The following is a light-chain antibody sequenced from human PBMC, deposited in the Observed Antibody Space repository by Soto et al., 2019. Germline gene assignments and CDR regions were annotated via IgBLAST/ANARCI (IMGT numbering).Light chain of an antibody. CDR2: EVS. CDR1: QSLLHSDGKTY. J-gene: IGKJ1*01. Sequence: ILMTQTPLSLSIIPGQTASISCKSSQSLLHSDGKTYFYWYVQKAGQAPQPLIYEVSNRFSGVPERFSGSGSRTDFTLKISRVEADDVGIYYCMQGIDISWTFGQGTKVEIK. V-gene: IGKV2-29*03. CDR3: MQGIDISWT.